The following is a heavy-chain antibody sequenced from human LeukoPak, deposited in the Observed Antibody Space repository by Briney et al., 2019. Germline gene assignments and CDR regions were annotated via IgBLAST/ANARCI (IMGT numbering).Heavy chain of an antibody. J-gene: IGHJ6*03. CDR1: GGSISSSSYY. D-gene: IGHD3-10*01. V-gene: IGHV4-39*01. CDR3: ARQPTSGVAYYYYYMDV. CDR2: IYYSGST. Sequence: SETLSLTCTVSGGSISSSSYYWGWIRQPPGKGLEWIGSIYYSGSTYYNPSLKSRVTISVDTSKNQFSLKLSSVTAADTAVYYCARQPTSGVAYYYYYMDVWGKGTTVTVSS.